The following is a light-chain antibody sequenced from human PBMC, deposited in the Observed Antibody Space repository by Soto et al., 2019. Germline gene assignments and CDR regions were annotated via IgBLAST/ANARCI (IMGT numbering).Light chain of an antibody. CDR1: SSDVGGYDY. CDR2: EVS. J-gene: IGLJ1*01. V-gene: IGLV2-14*01. CDR3: SSSSISTAYL. Sequence: QPALTQPASVSGSPGQSITISCTGTSSDVGGYDYVSWYQLHPGKAPKLMIFEVSNRPSGVSYRFSGSKSGNTASLTISGLQAEDEADYFCSSSSISTAYLFGTGTKSPS.